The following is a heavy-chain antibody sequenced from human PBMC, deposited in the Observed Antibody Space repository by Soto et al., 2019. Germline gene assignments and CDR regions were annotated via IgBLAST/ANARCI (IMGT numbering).Heavy chain of an antibody. CDR2: IYYSGST. V-gene: IGHV4-31*03. Sequence: QVQLQESGPGLVKPSQTLSLTCTVSGGSISSGGYYWSWIRQHPGKGLEWIGYIYYSGSTYYNPPLKSRVTISVDTSKNQFSLKLSSVTAADTAVYYCARGWVVPEAFDIWGQGTMVTVSS. CDR3: ARGWVVPEAFDI. D-gene: IGHD6-19*01. J-gene: IGHJ3*02. CDR1: GGSISSGGYY.